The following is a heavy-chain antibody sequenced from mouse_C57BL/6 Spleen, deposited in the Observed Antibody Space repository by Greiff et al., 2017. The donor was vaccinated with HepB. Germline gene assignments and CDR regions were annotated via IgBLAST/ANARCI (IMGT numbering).Heavy chain of an antibody. V-gene: IGHV15-2*01. D-gene: IGHD2-3*01. CDR2: ILPSIGRT. J-gene: IGHJ1*03. Sequence: VQLQQSGSELRSPGSSVKLSCKDFDSEVFPIAYMSWVRQKPGHGFEWIGGILPSIGRTIYGEKFEDKATLDADTLSNTAYLELNSLTSEDSAIYYCARDDGYAWYFDVWGTGTTVTVSS. CDR1: DSEVFPIAY. CDR3: ARDDGYAWYFDV.